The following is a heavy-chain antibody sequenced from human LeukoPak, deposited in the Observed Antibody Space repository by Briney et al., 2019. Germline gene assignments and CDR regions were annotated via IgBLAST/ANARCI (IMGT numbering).Heavy chain of an antibody. Sequence: SETLSLTCTVSGGSISNKYWSWIRQPSGKGLEWIGYIYYSGSANYNPSLKSRVTISVDTSKNQFSLKLSSVTAADTAVYYCARHRGYSYGVGWFDPWGQGTLVTVSS. CDR1: GGSISNKY. J-gene: IGHJ5*02. CDR2: IYYSGSA. V-gene: IGHV4-59*08. CDR3: ARHRGYSYGVGWFDP. D-gene: IGHD5-18*01.